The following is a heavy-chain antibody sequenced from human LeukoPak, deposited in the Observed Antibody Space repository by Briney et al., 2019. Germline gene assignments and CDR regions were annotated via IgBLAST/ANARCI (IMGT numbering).Heavy chain of an antibody. J-gene: IGHJ4*02. CDR2: ISSSSSYT. Sequence: GGSPRLSCAAAGFTSSDYYMSWIRHAPGPGLEWGSYISSSSSYTNYADSVKGRFTISRDNAKNSLYLQMNSLRAEDTAVYYCARFGLRYFDWLPFDYWGQGTLVTVSS. CDR1: GFTSSDYY. D-gene: IGHD3-9*01. V-gene: IGHV3-11*06. CDR3: ARFGLRYFDWLPFDY.